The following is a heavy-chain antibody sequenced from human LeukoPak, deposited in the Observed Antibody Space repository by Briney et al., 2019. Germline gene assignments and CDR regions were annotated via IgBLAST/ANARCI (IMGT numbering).Heavy chain of an antibody. D-gene: IGHD6-13*01. CDR3: ARCVPSIGAAGWRTSSKLYYFDY. CDR2: IYYSGTT. J-gene: IGHJ4*02. V-gene: IGHV4-39*07. Sequence: PSETLSLTCTVSGGSISGSSFYWGWIRQPPGKGLEWIGDIYYSGTTYYNPSLKSRVTISVNTSKNQFSLKLSSVTAADTAVYYCARCVPSIGAAGWRTSSKLYYFDYWGQGTLVTVSS. CDR1: GGSISGSSFY.